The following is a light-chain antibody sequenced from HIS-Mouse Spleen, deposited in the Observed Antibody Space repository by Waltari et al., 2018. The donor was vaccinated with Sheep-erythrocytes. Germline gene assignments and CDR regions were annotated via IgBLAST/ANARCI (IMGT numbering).Light chain of an antibody. CDR1: KLGDKY. CDR3: QAWDSSTVV. J-gene: IGLJ2*01. V-gene: IGLV3-1*01. CDR2: QDS. Sequence: SYELTQPPSVSVSPGQTASITCSGDKLGDKYACWYQQKPGHSTVLVIYQDSKPPSGPPGRFSGSNSGNTATLTISRTQAMDADYYYCQAWDSSTVVFGGGTKLTVL.